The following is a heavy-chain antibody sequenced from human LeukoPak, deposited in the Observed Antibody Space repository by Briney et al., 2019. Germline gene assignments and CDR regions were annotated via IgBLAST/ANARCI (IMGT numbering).Heavy chain of an antibody. CDR2: IYYRGNT. D-gene: IGHD4-11*01. CDR3: ARSSVQFTFDF. J-gene: IGHJ4*02. V-gene: IGHV4-39*01. CDR1: GGSISSSTYY. Sequence: MPSETLSLTCTVSGGSISSSTYYWGWIRQPPGKGLEWIGSIYYRGNTYYNPSLKSRVTISVDMSKNQFSLKLSFVTAADTAVYYCARSSVQFTFDFWGQGTLVTVSS.